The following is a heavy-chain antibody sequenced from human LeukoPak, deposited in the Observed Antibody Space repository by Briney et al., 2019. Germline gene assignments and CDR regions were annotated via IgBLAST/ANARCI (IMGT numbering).Heavy chain of an antibody. CDR1: GFTVSSNY. CDR2: IYSGGST. CDR3: AKDLYGSGYYYYGMDV. D-gene: IGHD3-10*01. Sequence: HPGGSLRLSCAASGFTVSSNYMSWVRQAPGKGLEWVSVIYSGGSTYYADSVKGRFTISRHNSKNTLYLQMNSLRAEDTAVYYCAKDLYGSGYYYYGMDVWGQGTTVTVSS. J-gene: IGHJ6*02. V-gene: IGHV3-53*04.